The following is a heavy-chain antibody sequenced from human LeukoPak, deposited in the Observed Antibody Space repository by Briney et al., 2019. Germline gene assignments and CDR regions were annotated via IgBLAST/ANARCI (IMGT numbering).Heavy chain of an antibody. CDR2: INPNSGGT. CDR1: GYTFTGYY. Sequence: ASVKVSCKASGYTFTGYYMHWVRQAPGQGLEWMGWINPNSGGTNYAQKFQGRVTMTRDTSTSTAYMELRSLRSDDTAVYYCCVVVPGTMDVWGKGTTVTVSS. D-gene: IGHD2-2*01. CDR3: CVVVPGTMDV. J-gene: IGHJ6*03. V-gene: IGHV1-2*02.